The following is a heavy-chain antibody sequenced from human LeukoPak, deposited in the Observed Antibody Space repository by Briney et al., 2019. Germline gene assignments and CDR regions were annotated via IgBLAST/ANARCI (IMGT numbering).Heavy chain of an antibody. CDR1: GGTFSSYA. J-gene: IGHJ4*02. V-gene: IGHV1-69*04. CDR2: IIPILGIA. Sequence: GASVKVSCKASGGTFSSYAISWVRQAPGQGLEWMGRIIPILGIANYAQKFQGRVTITADKSTSTAYMELSSLRSDDTAVYYCARTLRDGSYYFDYWGQGTLVTVSS. D-gene: IGHD5-24*01. CDR3: ARTLRDGSYYFDY.